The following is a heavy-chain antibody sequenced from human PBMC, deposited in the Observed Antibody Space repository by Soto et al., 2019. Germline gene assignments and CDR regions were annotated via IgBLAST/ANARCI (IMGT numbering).Heavy chain of an antibody. D-gene: IGHD3-10*01. CDR1: GFTFSSYA. CDR3: AKEPYMVRGLRTQNYFDY. J-gene: IGHJ4*02. CDR2: ISGSGGST. V-gene: IGHV3-23*01. Sequence: PGGSLRLSCAASGFTFSSYAMSWVRQAPGKGLEWVSAISGSGGSTYYADSVKGRFTISRDNSKNTLYLQMNSLRAEDTAVYYCAKEPYMVRGLRTQNYFDYWGQGTLVTVSS.